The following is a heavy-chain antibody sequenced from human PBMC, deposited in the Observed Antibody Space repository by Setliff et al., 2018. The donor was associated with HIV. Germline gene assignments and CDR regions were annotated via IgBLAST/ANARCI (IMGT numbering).Heavy chain of an antibody. Sequence: PGGSLRLSCAASGFTFSSSWMSWVRQAPGKGLEWVANINEDGSEKYYMDSVKGRFTISRDNAENSLYLQMNSLRAEDTALYYCARDIPFGDLLMLQAYMDVWGKGTTVTVSS. CDR3: ARDIPFGDLLMLQAYMDV. D-gene: IGHD3-10*01. CDR2: INEDGSEK. V-gene: IGHV3-7*03. CDR1: GFTFSSSW. J-gene: IGHJ6*04.